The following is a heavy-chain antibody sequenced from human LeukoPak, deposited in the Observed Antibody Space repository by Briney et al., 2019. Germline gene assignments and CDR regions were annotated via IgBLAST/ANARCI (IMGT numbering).Heavy chain of an antibody. CDR2: IYPGDSDT. V-gene: IGHV5-51*01. D-gene: IGHD3-9*01. Sequence: GGSLQISFKGSGYSFTSYWIGWVRPMPGKGLEWMGIIYPGDSDTRYSPSFQGQVTISADKSISTAYLQWSSLKASDTAMYYCARLHYYDILTGYYFDYWGQGTLVTVSS. CDR1: GYSFTSYW. CDR3: ARLHYYDILTGYYFDY. J-gene: IGHJ4*02.